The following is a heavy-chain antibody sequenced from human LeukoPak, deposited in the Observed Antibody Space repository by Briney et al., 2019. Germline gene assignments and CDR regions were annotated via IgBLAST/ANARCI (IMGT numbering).Heavy chain of an antibody. CDR3: ARATDYGGDMIPEFDY. CDR1: GYSISSGYY. J-gene: IGHJ4*02. CDR2: IHHSGST. V-gene: IGHV4-38-2*02. Sequence: SETLSLTCTVSGYSISSGYYWGWIRQPPGKGLEWIGSIHHSGSTNYNPSLKSRVTISVDTSKNQFSLKLSSVTAADTAVYYCARATDYGGDMIPEFDYWGQGTLVTVSS. D-gene: IGHD4-23*01.